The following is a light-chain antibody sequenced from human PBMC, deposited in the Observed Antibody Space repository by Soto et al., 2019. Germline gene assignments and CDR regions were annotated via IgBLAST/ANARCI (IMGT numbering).Light chain of an antibody. CDR2: EVS. Sequence: QSALTQPASVSGSPGQSITISCTGTSSDVGGYNYVSWYQQYPGKAPKLMIYEVSYRSSGVSDRFSASKSGNTASLTISGLQAEDEADYYCSSYRSSSTLGVFGTGTKVTVL. J-gene: IGLJ1*01. V-gene: IGLV2-14*01. CDR3: SSYRSSSTLGV. CDR1: SSDVGGYNY.